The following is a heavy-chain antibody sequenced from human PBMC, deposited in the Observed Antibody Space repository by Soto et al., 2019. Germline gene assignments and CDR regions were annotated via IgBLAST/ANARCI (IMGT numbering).Heavy chain of an antibody. J-gene: IGHJ6*02. CDR3: ATGPLHYFLSSGPIHGAMNL. D-gene: IGHD3-3*01. Sequence: SETLSLTSAVYGRSFCDYSWNCNWIRQPPGKGLERIGEINHSGSTSHNPSLKSRVTLSLDTSKNQFSLILTYETASETAVYYCATGPLHYFLSSGPIHGAMNLWRQATTVICSS. V-gene: IGHV4-34*01. CDR2: INHSGST. CDR1: GRSFCDYS.